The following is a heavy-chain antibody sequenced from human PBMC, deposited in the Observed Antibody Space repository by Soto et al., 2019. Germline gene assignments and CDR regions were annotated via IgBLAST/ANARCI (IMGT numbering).Heavy chain of an antibody. D-gene: IGHD2-21*01. CDR1: GFMFSPYW. CDR2: ISGDGSDK. CDR3: AREDWHWFDP. Sequence: PGGSLRLSCAASGFMFSPYWMSWVRQDPGKGLEWVATISGDGSDKFYVDSVKGRFTISRDNALNSVYLQMNSLRDEDTAVYYCAREDWHWFDPWGQGTLVTVSS. J-gene: IGHJ5*02. V-gene: IGHV3-7*01.